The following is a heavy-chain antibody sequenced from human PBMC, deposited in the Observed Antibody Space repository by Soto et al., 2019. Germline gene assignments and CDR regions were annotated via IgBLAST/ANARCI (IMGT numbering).Heavy chain of an antibody. J-gene: IGHJ3*02. CDR1: GFTFSSYS. Sequence: PGGSLRLSCAASGFTFSSYSMNWVRQAPGKGLEWVSSISSSSSYIYYADSVKGRFTISRDNAKNSLYLQMNSLRAEDTAVYYCAREKTYSSSWYLEKDAFDIWGQGTMVTVSS. CDR2: ISSSSSYI. V-gene: IGHV3-21*01. D-gene: IGHD6-13*01. CDR3: AREKTYSSSWYLEKDAFDI.